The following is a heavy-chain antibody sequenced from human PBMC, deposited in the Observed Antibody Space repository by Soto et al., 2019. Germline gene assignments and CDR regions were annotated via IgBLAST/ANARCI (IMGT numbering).Heavy chain of an antibody. J-gene: IGHJ4*02. Sequence: EVQLLESGGGLVQPGGSLRLSCAAPGFTFNNYAMTWFRQAPGKGLEWVSAISGGGDTTSYADSVKGRFTVSRDGSKNTLYLQMSSLRAEDTALYYCAKGRGGSGSLTPRVDFWGQGTLVTVSS. V-gene: IGHV3-23*01. CDR1: GFTFNNYA. D-gene: IGHD3-10*01. CDR2: ISGGGDTT. CDR3: AKGRGGSGSLTPRVDF.